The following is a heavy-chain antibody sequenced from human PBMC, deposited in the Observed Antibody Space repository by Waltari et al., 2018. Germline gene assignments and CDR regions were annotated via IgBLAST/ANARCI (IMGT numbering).Heavy chain of an antibody. J-gene: IGHJ4*02. CDR1: GLSFSGYA. CDR2: ISHDGGNE. V-gene: IGHV3-30*03. CDR3: ARAPGLAAAAGKYYFDY. D-gene: IGHD6-25*01. Sequence: QVQLVASGGEVVQPGRSLRLSCAASGLSFSGYAMHWVRQAPGKGVEWVADISHDGGNEFYSDAVKGRFTISRENSKRSLYLQMSSLRGEDTAVYYCARAPGLAAAAGKYYFDYWGQGTLVTVSS.